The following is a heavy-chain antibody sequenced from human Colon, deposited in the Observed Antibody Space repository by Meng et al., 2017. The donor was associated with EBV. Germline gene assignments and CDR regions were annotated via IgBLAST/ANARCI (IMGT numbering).Heavy chain of an antibody. CDR3: ARVPTTGYKDH. CDR2: VSHPGSA. V-gene: IGHV4-34*01. D-gene: IGHD3-9*01. Sequence: QRLLQQLGAGLLKPSEPLSLTGTVNGGSSSGYVWSWVRQPPGKGMEWIGEVSHPGSANYNPSLKSRVTISVDASEKQFSLRLTSVTAADSAVYYCARVPTTGYKDHWGQGTLVTVSS. J-gene: IGHJ4*02. CDR1: GGSSSGYV.